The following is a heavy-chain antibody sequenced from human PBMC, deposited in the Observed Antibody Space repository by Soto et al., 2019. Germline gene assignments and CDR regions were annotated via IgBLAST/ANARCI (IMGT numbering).Heavy chain of an antibody. D-gene: IGHD3-3*01. J-gene: IGHJ5*02. Sequence: GGSLRLSCAASGFTFSSYSMNWVRQAPGKGLEWVSSISSSSSYIYYADSVKGRFTISRDNAKNSLYLQMNSLRAEDTAVYYCARDKHGHYDFWSGYFPHWFDPWGQGTLVTVSS. CDR2: ISSSSSYI. CDR3: ARDKHGHYDFWSGYFPHWFDP. CDR1: GFTFSSYS. V-gene: IGHV3-21*01.